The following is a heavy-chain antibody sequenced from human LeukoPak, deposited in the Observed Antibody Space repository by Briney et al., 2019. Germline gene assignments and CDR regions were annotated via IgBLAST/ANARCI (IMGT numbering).Heavy chain of an antibody. CDR1: VFTFSSYW. CDR3: ATMGLKPLPYYFDY. D-gene: IGHD3/OR15-3a*01. Sequence: GGSLRLSCAASVFTFSSYWMSWVRQAPGKGLEWVANIKQDGSERYHVDSVKGRFTISRDNAKNSLHLQMNSLRAEDTAVYYCATMGLKPLPYYFDYWGQGTLVTVSS. J-gene: IGHJ4*02. CDR2: IKQDGSER. V-gene: IGHV3-7*01.